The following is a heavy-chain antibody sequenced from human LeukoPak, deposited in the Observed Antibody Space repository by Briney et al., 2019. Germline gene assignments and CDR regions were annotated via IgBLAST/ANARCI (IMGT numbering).Heavy chain of an antibody. J-gene: IGHJ3*02. CDR3: AREILRFDI. CDR1: GYSFNSNG. CDR2: INTHTGNP. Sequence: GASVKVSCKASGYSFNSNGMNWVRQAPGQGLEWMGWINTHTGNPPYAQGFSGRFVFSLDASVSTAYLQISSLKAEDTAIYFCAREILRFDIWGQGTMVTVAS. V-gene: IGHV7-4-1*02.